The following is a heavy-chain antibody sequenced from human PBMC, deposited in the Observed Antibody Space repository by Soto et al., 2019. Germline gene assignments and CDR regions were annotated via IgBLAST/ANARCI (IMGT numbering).Heavy chain of an antibody. CDR3: ARVSLRQQLATYFAY. J-gene: IGHJ4*02. CDR1: GYTFTSYG. D-gene: IGHD6-13*01. V-gene: IGHV1-18*04. CDR2: ISAYTGNT. Sequence: QVQLVQSGAEVKKPGASVKVSCKASGYTFTSYGISWVRQAPGQGLEWMGWISAYTGNTNYAQKLQGRVTMTTDTSTSTAYMELRRLRSDDTAVYYCARVSLRQQLATYFAYWGQGTLVTVSS.